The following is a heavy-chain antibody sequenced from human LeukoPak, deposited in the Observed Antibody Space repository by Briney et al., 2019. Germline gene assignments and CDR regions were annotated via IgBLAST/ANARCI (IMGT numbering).Heavy chain of an antibody. J-gene: IGHJ3*02. Sequence: SETLSLTCTVSGGSISSGSYYWSWIRQPAGKGLEWIGYIYYSGSTNYNPSLKSRVTISVDTSKNQFSLNLSSVTAADTAVYYCARSDGYGLVGIWGQGTMVTVSS. CDR2: IYYSGST. D-gene: IGHD3-10*01. V-gene: IGHV4-61*10. CDR1: GGSISSGSYY. CDR3: ARSDGYGLVGI.